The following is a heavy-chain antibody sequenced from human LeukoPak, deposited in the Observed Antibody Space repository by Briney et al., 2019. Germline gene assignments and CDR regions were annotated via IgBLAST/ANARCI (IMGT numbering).Heavy chain of an antibody. D-gene: IGHD1-26*01. Sequence: GGSLRLSCAASGFTFSSYSMNWVRQAPGKGLEWVSCISGSSSYIYSADSVKGRFTISRDNAKNSLYLQMNSLRAEDTALYYCARDILGATDYYFDYWGQGTLVTVSS. J-gene: IGHJ4*02. V-gene: IGHV3-21*04. CDR2: ISGSSSYI. CDR3: ARDILGATDYYFDY. CDR1: GFTFSSYS.